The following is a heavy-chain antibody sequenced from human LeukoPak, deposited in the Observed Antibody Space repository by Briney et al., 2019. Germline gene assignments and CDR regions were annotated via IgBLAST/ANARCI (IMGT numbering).Heavy chain of an antibody. CDR1: GYSISSGYY. Sequence: PSETLSLTCTVSGYSISSGYYWGWIRPPPGKGLEWIGSIYHSGSTYYNPSLKSRVTISVDTSKNQFSLKLSSVTAADTAVYYCATNFYYYYGMDVWGQGTTVTVSS. CDR2: IYHSGST. J-gene: IGHJ6*02. V-gene: IGHV4-38-2*02. CDR3: ATNFYYYYGMDV.